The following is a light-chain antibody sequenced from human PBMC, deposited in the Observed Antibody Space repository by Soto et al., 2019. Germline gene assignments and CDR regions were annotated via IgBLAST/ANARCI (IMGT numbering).Light chain of an antibody. V-gene: IGKV3-15*01. CDR1: QSVSSN. Sequence: IVMTHSAATVSVSPGERVTLSCRASQSVSSNLVWYHQKPGQAPRLLIYDASTRATGIPARYSGSGSGTEFNFTISSLQSEDFAVYFCQQYNKWPRTFGQGTKVDIK. CDR2: DAS. J-gene: IGKJ1*01. CDR3: QQYNKWPRT.